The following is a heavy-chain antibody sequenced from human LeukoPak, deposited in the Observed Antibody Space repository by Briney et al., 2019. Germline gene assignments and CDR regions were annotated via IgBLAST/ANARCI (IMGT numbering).Heavy chain of an antibody. CDR3: VKEHYDLWSGYHFDY. Sequence: GGSLRLSCEVSGFTFRNYSLSWVRQAPGKGLEWVSYIGSDGSIYYADSVRGRFTISRDNAKSSLYLQMNSLRVEDTAVFYCVKEHYDLWSGYHFDYWGQGTLVTVSS. CDR1: GFTFRNYS. D-gene: IGHD3-3*01. CDR2: IGSDGSI. J-gene: IGHJ4*02. V-gene: IGHV3-48*01.